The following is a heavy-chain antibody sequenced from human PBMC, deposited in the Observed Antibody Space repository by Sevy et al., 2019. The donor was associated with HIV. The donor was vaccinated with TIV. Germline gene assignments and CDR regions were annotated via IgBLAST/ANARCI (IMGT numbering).Heavy chain of an antibody. J-gene: IGHJ2*01. CDR1: GFNFSTYA. V-gene: IGHV3-23*01. Sequence: GGSPRLSCAASGFNFSTYAMGWVRQAPGKGLEWVSTISNSGDNIYYADSVQGRFTISRDNSKNTVFLQMNSLRAEDTAVYYCAKDGAPYCTGGICFPYWYFDLWGRGTLVTVSS. D-gene: IGHD2-8*02. CDR3: AKDGAPYCTGGICFPYWYFDL. CDR2: ISNSGDNI.